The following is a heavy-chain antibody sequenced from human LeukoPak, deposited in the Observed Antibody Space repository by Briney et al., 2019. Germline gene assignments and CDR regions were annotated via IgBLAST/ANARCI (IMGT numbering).Heavy chain of an antibody. V-gene: IGHV3-21*01. D-gene: IGHD1-26*01. Sequence: PGGSLRLSCAASGFTFSSYSMNWVRQAPGKGLEWVSSISSSSSYIYYADSVKGRFTISRDNAKNSLYLQMNSLRAEDTAVYYCARGYSGISEAFDIWGQGTMVTVSS. CDR1: GFTFSSYS. CDR2: ISSSSSYI. CDR3: ARGYSGISEAFDI. J-gene: IGHJ3*02.